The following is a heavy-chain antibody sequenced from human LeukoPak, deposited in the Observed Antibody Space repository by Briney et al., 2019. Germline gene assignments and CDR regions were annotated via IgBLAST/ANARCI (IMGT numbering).Heavy chain of an antibody. Sequence: SETLSLTCAVYGGSFSGYYWSWIRQPPGKGLEWIGEISHSGTTHYTPSLKTRVTISLDTSKNQFSLKLTSVNAADTAVYYCARGGIVAAADYWGQGTLVTVSS. CDR3: ARGGIVAAADY. CDR2: ISHSGTT. V-gene: IGHV4-34*01. CDR1: GGSFSGYY. D-gene: IGHD6-13*01. J-gene: IGHJ4*02.